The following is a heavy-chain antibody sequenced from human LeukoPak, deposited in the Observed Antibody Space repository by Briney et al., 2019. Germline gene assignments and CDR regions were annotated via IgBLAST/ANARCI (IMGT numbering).Heavy chain of an antibody. D-gene: IGHD6-13*01. J-gene: IGHJ4*02. CDR1: GFTFSSYG. CDR2: ISYGSGYI. CDR3: AKVPGPDYSSSCFDY. V-gene: IGHV3-21*04. Sequence: PGGSLRLSCAASGFTFSSYGMNWVRQAPGKGPEWVSSISYGSGYIYYADSVKGRFTISRDNSKNTLYLQMNSLRAEDTAVYYCAKVPGPDYSSSCFDYWGQGTLVTVSS.